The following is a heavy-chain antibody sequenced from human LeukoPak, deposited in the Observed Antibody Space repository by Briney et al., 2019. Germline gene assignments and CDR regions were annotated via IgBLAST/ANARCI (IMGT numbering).Heavy chain of an antibody. D-gene: IGHD4-17*01. J-gene: IGHJ4*02. CDR1: GFTFDDYA. V-gene: IGHV3-9*01. Sequence: GGSLRLSCAASGFTFDDYAMHWVRQAPGKGLEWVSGISWNSGSIGYADSVKGRFTISRDNAKTSLYLQMNSLRAEDTALYYCAKGHGDYVPFDYWGQGTLVTVSS. CDR2: ISWNSGSI. CDR3: AKGHGDYVPFDY.